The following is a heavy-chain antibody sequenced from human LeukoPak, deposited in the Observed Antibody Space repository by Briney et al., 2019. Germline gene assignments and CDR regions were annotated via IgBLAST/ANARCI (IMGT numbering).Heavy chain of an antibody. CDR1: GLTFNNYA. J-gene: IGHJ4*02. CDR2: ISKSGDHT. Sequence: GGSLRLSCAVSGLTFNNYATSWVRQAPGKGLEWVSAISKSGDHTYYAASAKGRFTIYRDNSKNTQYLQMNSLRAEDTAVYYCAKSSYYDASGYYREYYFDSWGQGTLVTVSS. CDR3: AKSSYYDASGYYREYYFDS. V-gene: IGHV3-23*01. D-gene: IGHD3-22*01.